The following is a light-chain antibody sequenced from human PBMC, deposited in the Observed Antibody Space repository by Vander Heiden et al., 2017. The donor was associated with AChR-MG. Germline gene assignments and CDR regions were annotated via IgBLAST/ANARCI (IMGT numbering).Light chain of an antibody. V-gene: IGLV3-1*01. J-gene: IGLJ2*01. Sequence: SSALTQPPSPSAPPGQTAISTGPGDKVGYKFGSWYQQKPAQSPVLVIYQYNKRPAGTPERLSGSNSGNTATLTTVCTQAMEEADYFRLACYRVTCGEFGGGTKLTVL. CDR1: KVGYKF. CDR3: LACYRVTCGE. CDR2: QYN.